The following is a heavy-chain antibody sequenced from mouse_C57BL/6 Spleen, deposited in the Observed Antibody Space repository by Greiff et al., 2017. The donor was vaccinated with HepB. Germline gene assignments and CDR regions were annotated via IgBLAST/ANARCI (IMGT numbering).Heavy chain of an antibody. CDR1: GFTFSSYA. CDR2: ISDGGSYT. V-gene: IGHV5-4*01. D-gene: IGHD1-1*01. Sequence: EVQGVESGGGLVKPGGSLKLSCAASGFTFSSYAMSWVRQTPEKRLEWVATISDGGSYTYYPDNVKGRFTISRDNAKNNLYLQMSHLKSEDTAMYYCARRDLLLRSFDVWGTGTTVTVSS. CDR3: ARRDLLLRSFDV. J-gene: IGHJ1*03.